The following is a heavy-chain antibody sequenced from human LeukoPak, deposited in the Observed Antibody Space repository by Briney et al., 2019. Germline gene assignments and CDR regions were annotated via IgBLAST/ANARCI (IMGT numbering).Heavy chain of an antibody. CDR2: IIPIYGIA. D-gene: IGHD5-18*01. CDR3: ARDCGYSYGTWGYYYYYYGMDV. V-gene: IGHV1-69*04. Sequence: GASVNVSCKPSGGTFINYAISWVRPAPGQGREWMGRIIPIYGIANYAKKFQGRVTITADKSTSSAYVEPSSLRSEDTAVYYCARDCGYSYGTWGYYYYYYGMDVWGQGTTVTVSS. J-gene: IGHJ6*02. CDR1: GGTFINYA.